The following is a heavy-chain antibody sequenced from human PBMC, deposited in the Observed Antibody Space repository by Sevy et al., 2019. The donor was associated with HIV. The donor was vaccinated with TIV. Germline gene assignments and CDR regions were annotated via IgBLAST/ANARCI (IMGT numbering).Heavy chain of an antibody. CDR3: GTYSSRTGTFDY. Sequence: GGSLRLSCVASGIILSNYWMSWVRQAPGKGLEWVANIRPDGTGTNYVNSVKGRFTISRDNAKNSLYLQMNRLTAEDTATYYCGTYSSRTGTFDYWGQGTLVTVSS. CDR1: GIILSNYW. D-gene: IGHD4-4*01. V-gene: IGHV3-7*03. J-gene: IGHJ4*02. CDR2: IRPDGTGT.